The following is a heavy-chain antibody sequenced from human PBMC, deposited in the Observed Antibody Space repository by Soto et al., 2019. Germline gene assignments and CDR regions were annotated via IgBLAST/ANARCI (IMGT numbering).Heavy chain of an antibody. Sequence: GGSLRLSCAASGFTFSDYYMAWIRLPPGKGLEWVSYISTGSGYTRYADSVEGRFTIPRDNAQKSLYLQMNSLRAEDTAVYYCAAYYGGTPYYWGQGTLVTVSS. CDR1: GFTFSDYY. V-gene: IGHV3-11*06. CDR2: ISTGSGYT. J-gene: IGHJ4*02. CDR3: AAYYGGTPYY. D-gene: IGHD4-17*01.